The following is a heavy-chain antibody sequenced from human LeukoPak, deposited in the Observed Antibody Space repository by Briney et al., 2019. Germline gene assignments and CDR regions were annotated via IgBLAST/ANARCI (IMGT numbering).Heavy chain of an antibody. CDR3: ARVGGVTVAATSYYVEV. J-gene: IGHJ6*03. CDR1: GGSFNGYY. CDR2: IIHSGST. Sequence: SETLSLTCAVNGGSFNGYYWTWIRQPPGKGLEWIGEIIHSGSTNYNPSLKSRVTTSVDTSKHQFSLNLRSVTAADTAVYYCARVGGVTVAATSYYVEVWGKGSTVTVSS. D-gene: IGHD2-15*01. V-gene: IGHV4-34*12.